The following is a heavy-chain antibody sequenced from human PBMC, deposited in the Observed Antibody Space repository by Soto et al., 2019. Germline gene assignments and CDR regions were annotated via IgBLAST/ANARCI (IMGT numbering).Heavy chain of an antibody. J-gene: IGHJ3*02. D-gene: IGHD3-22*01. CDR2: INPSGGST. V-gene: IGHV1-46*01. Sequence: ASVKVSCKASGYTFTSYYMHWVRQAPGQGLEWMGIINPSGGSTSYAQKYQGRVTMTRDTSTSTVYMELSSLRSEDTAVYYCARVDNYYDSSGYYYYAFDIWGQGTMVTVSS. CDR3: ARVDNYYDSSGYYYYAFDI. CDR1: GYTFTSYY.